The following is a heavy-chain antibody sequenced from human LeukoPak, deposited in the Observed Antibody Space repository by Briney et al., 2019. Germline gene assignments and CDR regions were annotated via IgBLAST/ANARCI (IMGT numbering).Heavy chain of an antibody. V-gene: IGHV1-18*04. CDR3: ARIYDILTGRRWFDY. J-gene: IGHJ4*02. Sequence: ASVKVSCKASGYTFTGYYMHWVRQAPGQGLEWMGWISAYNGNTNYAQKLQGRVTMTTDTSTSTAYMELRSLRSDDTAVYYCARIYDILTGRRWFDYWGQGTLVTVSS. D-gene: IGHD3-9*01. CDR1: GYTFTGYY. CDR2: ISAYNGNT.